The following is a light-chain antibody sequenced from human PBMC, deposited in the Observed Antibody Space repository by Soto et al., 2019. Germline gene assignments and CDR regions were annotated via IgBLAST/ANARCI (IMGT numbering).Light chain of an antibody. Sequence: EIVLTQSPATLSLSPGERATLSCRASQSVSSYLAWYQQQPGQAPRLLIYDASNGATGIPARFSGSGSGTDFTPTISSLEPEDFAVDYCHQHSNSVRFGGGAKVEIK. J-gene: IGKJ4*01. CDR2: DAS. V-gene: IGKV3-11*01. CDR3: HQHSNSVR. CDR1: QSVSSY.